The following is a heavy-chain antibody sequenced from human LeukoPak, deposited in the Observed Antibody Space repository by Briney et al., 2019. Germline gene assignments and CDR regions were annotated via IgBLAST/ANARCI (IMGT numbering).Heavy chain of an antibody. J-gene: IGHJ4*02. V-gene: IGHV4-39*07. Sequence: SETLSLTCTVSGGSISSSSYYWGWIRQPPGKGLEWIGSIYYSGSTNYNPSLKSRVTISVDTSKNQFSLKLSSVTAADTAVYYCARTYDSSGYYYNWGQGTLVTVSS. CDR2: IYYSGST. D-gene: IGHD3-22*01. CDR1: GGSISSSSYY. CDR3: ARTYDSSGYYYN.